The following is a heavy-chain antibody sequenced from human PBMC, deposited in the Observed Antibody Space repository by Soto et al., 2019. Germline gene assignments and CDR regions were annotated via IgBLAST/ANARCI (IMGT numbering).Heavy chain of an antibody. D-gene: IGHD3-3*01. CDR3: ARHILERITIFGVVIRWFDP. V-gene: IGHV4-39*01. Sequence: TLSLTCTVSGGSISSSSYYWGWIRQPPGKGLEWIGSIYYSGSTYYNPSLKSRVTISVDTSKNQFSLKLSSVTAADTAVYYCARHILERITIFGVVIRWFDPWGQGTLVTVSS. CDR2: IYYSGST. J-gene: IGHJ5*02. CDR1: GGSISSSSYY.